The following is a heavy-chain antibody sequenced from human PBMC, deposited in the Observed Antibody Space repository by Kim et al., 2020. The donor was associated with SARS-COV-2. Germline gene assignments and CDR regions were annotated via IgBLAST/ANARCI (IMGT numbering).Heavy chain of an antibody. CDR3: ASHPLTTAMDSYGMDV. J-gene: IGHJ6*02. V-gene: IGHV4-39*01. CDR1: GGSISSSSYY. D-gene: IGHD5-18*01. Sequence: SETLSLTCTVSGGSISSSSYYWGWIRQPPGKGLEWIGSIYYSGSTYYNPSLKSRVTISVDTSKNQFSLKLSSVTAADTAVYYCASHPLTTAMDSYGMDVWGQGTTVTVSS. CDR2: IYYSGST.